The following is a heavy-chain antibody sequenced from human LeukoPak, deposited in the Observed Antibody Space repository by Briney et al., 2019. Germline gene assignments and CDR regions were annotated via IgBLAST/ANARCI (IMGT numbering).Heavy chain of an antibody. V-gene: IGHV4-4*07. CDR3: ARLPYDSREGGEGDLDY. CDR2: MYSSGST. D-gene: IGHD3-22*01. J-gene: IGHJ4*02. CDR1: GDSISSFY. Sequence: SETLSLTCTVSGDSISSFYWGWIRQAAGKGLEWIGRMYSSGSTNYNPSLESRVIMSIDTSKSQFSLTLRSVTAADTAVYYCARLPYDSREGGEGDLDYWGQGTLVTVSS.